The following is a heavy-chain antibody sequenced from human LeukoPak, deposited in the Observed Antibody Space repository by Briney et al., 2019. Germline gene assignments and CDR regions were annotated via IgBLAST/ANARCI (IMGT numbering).Heavy chain of an antibody. CDR3: TRDNYYDTSDKPLTAFDI. CDR2: IGTAGDT. CDR1: GFTFSSYD. Sequence: PGGSLRLSCAASGFTFSSYDMHWVRQATGKGLERVSAIGTAGDTYYPGSVKGRFSISRDNSKNTLYLQMNSLRAEDTALYYCTRDNYYDTSDKPLTAFDIWGQGTMVTVSS. D-gene: IGHD3-22*01. V-gene: IGHV3-13*04. J-gene: IGHJ3*02.